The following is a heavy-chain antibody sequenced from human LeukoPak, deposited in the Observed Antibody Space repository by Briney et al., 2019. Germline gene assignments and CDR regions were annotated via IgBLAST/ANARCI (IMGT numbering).Heavy chain of an antibody. D-gene: IGHD3-16*02. CDR2: TSYDGSNK. CDR1: GFTFSSYG. Sequence: QPGRSLRLSCAASGFTFSSYGMHWVRQAPGKGLEWVAVTSYDGSNKYYADSVKGRFTISRDNSKNTLYLQMNSLRAEDTAVYYCAKDRFGGVIVTGMDVWGQGTTVTVSS. V-gene: IGHV3-30*18. CDR3: AKDRFGGVIVTGMDV. J-gene: IGHJ6*02.